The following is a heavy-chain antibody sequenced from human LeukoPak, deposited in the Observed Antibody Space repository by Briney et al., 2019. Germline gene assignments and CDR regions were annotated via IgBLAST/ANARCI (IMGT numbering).Heavy chain of an antibody. CDR3: ARDPNRVTAIPGY. CDR1: GYTFTNYY. J-gene: IGHJ4*02. D-gene: IGHD2-21*02. CDR2: ISAYNGNT. Sequence: ASVKVSCKASGYTFTNYYIHWVRQAPGQGLEWMGWISAYNGNTNYAQKLQGRVTMTTDTSTSTAYMELRRLRSDDTAVYYCARDPNRVTAIPGYWGQGTLVTVSS. V-gene: IGHV1-18*04.